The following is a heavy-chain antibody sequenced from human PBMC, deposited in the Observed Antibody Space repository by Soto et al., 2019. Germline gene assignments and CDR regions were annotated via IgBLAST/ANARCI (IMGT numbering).Heavy chain of an antibody. D-gene: IGHD2-2*01. CDR2: ISSSSSTI. CDR1: GFTFSSYS. Sequence: GSLRLSCAASGFTFSSYSMNWVRQAPGKGLEWVSYISSSSSTIYYADSVKGRFTISRDNAKNSLYLQMNSLRDEDTAVYYCARDGTDIVVVPALFDYWGQGTLVTVSS. CDR3: ARDGTDIVVVPALFDY. J-gene: IGHJ4*02. V-gene: IGHV3-48*02.